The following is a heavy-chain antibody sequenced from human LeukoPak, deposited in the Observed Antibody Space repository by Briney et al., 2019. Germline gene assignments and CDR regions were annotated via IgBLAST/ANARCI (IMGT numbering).Heavy chain of an antibody. CDR2: ISGSGGST. CDR1: GFTFSSYG. CDR3: AKDRDYGSGNDY. D-gene: IGHD3-10*01. J-gene: IGHJ4*02. V-gene: IGHV3-23*01. Sequence: PGGSLRLSCAASGFTFSSYGMSWVRQAPGKGLEWVSAISGSGGSTYYADSVKGRFTISRDNSKNTLYLQMNSLRAEDTAVYYCAKDRDYGSGNDYWGQGTLVTVSS.